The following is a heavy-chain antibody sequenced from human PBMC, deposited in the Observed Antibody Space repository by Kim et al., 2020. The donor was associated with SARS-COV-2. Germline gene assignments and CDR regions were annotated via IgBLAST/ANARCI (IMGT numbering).Heavy chain of an antibody. CDR3: AKDRGYSSGWQPLDY. D-gene: IGHD6-19*01. J-gene: IGHJ4*02. CDR1: GFTFSSYA. V-gene: IGHV3-23*01. CDR2: ISGSGGST. Sequence: GGSLRLSCAASGFTFSSYAMSWVRQAPGKGLEWVSAISGSGGSTYYADSVKGRFTISRDNSKNTLYLQMNSLRAEDTAVYYCAKDRGYSSGWQPLDYWGQGTLVTVSS.